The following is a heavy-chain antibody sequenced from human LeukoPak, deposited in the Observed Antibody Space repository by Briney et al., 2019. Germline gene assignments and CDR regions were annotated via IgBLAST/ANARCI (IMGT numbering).Heavy chain of an antibody. CDR2: INHSGST. V-gene: IGHV4-34*01. CDR1: GGSFSGYY. Sequence: PSETLSLTCAVYGGSFSGYYRSWIRQSPGKGLEWIGEINHSGSTNYNPSLKSRVTISVDTSKNQFSLKLSSVTAADTAVYYCARADTLSSSWYSWGQGTLVTVSS. J-gene: IGHJ4*02. CDR3: ARADTLSSSWYS. D-gene: IGHD6-13*01.